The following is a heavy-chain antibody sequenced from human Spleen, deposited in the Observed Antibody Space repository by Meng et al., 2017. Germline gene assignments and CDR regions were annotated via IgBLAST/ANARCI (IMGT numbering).Heavy chain of an antibody. CDR2: IYHSGST. J-gene: IGHJ4*02. CDR3: ARVGEYALDY. Sequence: QVRRQESGPGLVKPAATLSPCVACSGGAICSSNCWTWVRQPPGKGREWIGEIYHSGSTNYNPSLKSRVTISVDGSKNQFSLKLSSVTAADTAIYYCARVGEYALDYWGQGTLVTVSS. D-gene: IGHD3-16*01. CDR1: GGAICSSNC. V-gene: IGHV4-4*02.